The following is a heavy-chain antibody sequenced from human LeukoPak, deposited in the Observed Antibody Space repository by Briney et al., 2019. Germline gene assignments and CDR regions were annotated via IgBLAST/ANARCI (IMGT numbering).Heavy chain of an antibody. D-gene: IGHD3-10*01. CDR3: ARLRLMYYYGSGARYYYYYYYMDV. V-gene: IGHV5-51*01. CDR2: IYPGDSDT. Sequence: GESLKISCKISGYKLTNNWIGWVRQMPGKGLEWMGIIYPGDSDTRYSPSFQGQVTISADKSISTAYLQWSSLKASDTAMYYCARLRLMYYYGSGARYYYYYYYMDVWGKGTTVTISS. J-gene: IGHJ6*03. CDR1: GYKLTNNW.